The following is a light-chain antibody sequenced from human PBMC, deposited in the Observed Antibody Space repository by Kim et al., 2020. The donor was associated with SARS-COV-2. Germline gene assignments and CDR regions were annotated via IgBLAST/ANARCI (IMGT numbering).Light chain of an antibody. Sequence: VSVGDRVTITCRASQGITNSLVWYQQKPGKVPQLLIYAASALQSGVPSRFSGSGSGTDFTLTISSLQPEDVATYYCQKYNSAPWTFGQGTKVEIK. CDR3: QKYNSAPWT. J-gene: IGKJ1*01. V-gene: IGKV1-27*01. CDR2: AAS. CDR1: QGITNS.